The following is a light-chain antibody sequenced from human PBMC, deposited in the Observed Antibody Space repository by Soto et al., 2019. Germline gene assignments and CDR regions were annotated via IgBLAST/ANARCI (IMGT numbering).Light chain of an antibody. V-gene: IGKV3-15*01. Sequence: EIMMTLSAPTLSVSPGQTATLACRASQSVSSSLAWYQQKPGQAPRLLLYGASTRATGTPARFSGSGSGTEFTLTISSLQSEDFAVYFCQQYKNWPPITFGQGTRLEIK. CDR3: QQYKNWPPIT. J-gene: IGKJ5*01. CDR1: QSVSSS. CDR2: GAS.